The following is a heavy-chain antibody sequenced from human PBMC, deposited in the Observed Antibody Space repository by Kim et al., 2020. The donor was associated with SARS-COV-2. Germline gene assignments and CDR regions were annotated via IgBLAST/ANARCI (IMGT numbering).Heavy chain of an antibody. CDR1: GFTFSNAW. Sequence: GGSLRLSCAASGFTFSNAWMSWVRQAPGKGLEGVGRIKSKTDGGTTDYAAPVKGRFTISRDDSKNTLYLQMNSLKTEDTAVYYCTTEGDGDYVQHFDLWGRATLVTVSS. D-gene: IGHD4-17*01. CDR3: TTEGDGDYVQHFDL. J-gene: IGHJ2*01. CDR2: IKSKTDGGTT. V-gene: IGHV3-15*01.